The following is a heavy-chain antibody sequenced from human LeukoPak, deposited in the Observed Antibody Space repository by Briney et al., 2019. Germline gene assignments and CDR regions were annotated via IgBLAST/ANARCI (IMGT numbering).Heavy chain of an antibody. CDR3: ARESGDFDY. D-gene: IGHD2-21*01. CDR2: ISTSSSYI. CDR1: GFTFSSYS. Sequence: GGSLRLSCTASGFTFSSYSMNWVRQAPGKGLEWVSSISTSSSYIYYADSVKGRFTISRDNARNSLYLQMNTLRAEDTAVYYCARESGDFDYWGQGTLVTVSS. J-gene: IGHJ4*02. V-gene: IGHV3-21*01.